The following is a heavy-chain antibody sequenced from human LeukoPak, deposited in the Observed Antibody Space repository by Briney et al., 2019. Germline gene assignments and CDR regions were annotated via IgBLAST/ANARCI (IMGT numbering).Heavy chain of an antibody. D-gene: IGHD3-22*01. V-gene: IGHV3-74*01. J-gene: IGHJ4*02. CDR2: INSDGSST. CDR3: ARAFYYDSSVTDY. Sequence: PGGSLRLSCAASGFTFSSYWMHWDRQAPGKGLVWVSRINSDGSSTSYADSVKGRFTISRDHAKNTLYLQMNSLRAEDTAVYYCARAFYYDSSVTDYWGQGTLVTVSS. CDR1: GFTFSSYW.